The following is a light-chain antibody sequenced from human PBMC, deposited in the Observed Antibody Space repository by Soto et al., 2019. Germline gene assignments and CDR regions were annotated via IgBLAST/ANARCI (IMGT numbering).Light chain of an antibody. CDR1: SSDVGGYNY. CDR2: DVS. J-gene: IGLJ1*01. V-gene: IGLV2-11*01. CDR3: CSYAGSYTYV. Sequence: SALTQPRSVSGSPGLSVTISCTGTSSDVGGYNYVSWYQQHPGKAPKLMIYDVSKRPSGVPDRFSGSKSGNTASLTISGLQAEDEADYYCCSYAGSYTYVFGTGTQVTVL.